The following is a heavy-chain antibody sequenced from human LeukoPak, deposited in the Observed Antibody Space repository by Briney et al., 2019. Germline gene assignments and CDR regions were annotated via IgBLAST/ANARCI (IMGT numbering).Heavy chain of an antibody. V-gene: IGHV3-30*04. J-gene: IGHJ4*02. Sequence: GGSLRLSCAASGFTFSSYAMHWVRQAPGKGLEWVAVISYDGSNKYYADSVKGRFTISRDNSKNTLYLQMNSLRAEDTAVYYCARGRDSSLIDYWGQGTLVTVSS. D-gene: IGHD6-13*01. CDR3: ARGRDSSLIDY. CDR2: ISYDGSNK. CDR1: GFTFSSYA.